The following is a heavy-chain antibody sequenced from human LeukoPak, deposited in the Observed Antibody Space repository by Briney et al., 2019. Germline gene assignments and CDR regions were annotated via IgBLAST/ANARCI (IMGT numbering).Heavy chain of an antibody. CDR3: ARGAPKEIQLWLRLRGVAFDI. V-gene: IGHV4-34*01. Sequence: AETLSLTCAVYGGSFRGYYWSWIRQPPGKGLEWIGEINHSGSTNYNPSLKSRVTISVDTSKNQFSLKLNSVTAADTAVYYCARGAPKEIQLWLRLRGVAFDIWGQGTMVTVSS. D-gene: IGHD5-18*01. J-gene: IGHJ3*02. CDR1: GGSFRGYY. CDR2: INHSGST.